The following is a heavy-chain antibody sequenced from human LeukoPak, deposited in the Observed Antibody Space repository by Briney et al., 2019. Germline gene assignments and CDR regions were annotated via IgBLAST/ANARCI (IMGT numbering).Heavy chain of an antibody. Sequence: GSGPTLVKPTQTLTLTCTFSGFSLSTSGVGVGWIRQPPGKALGWLALIYWNDDKRYSPSLKSRLTITKDTSKNQVVLTMTNTDPVDTATYYCAHGRRSGGSWQNWGQGTLVTVSS. CDR3: AHGRRSGGSWQN. J-gene: IGHJ4*02. V-gene: IGHV2-5*01. CDR1: GFSLSTSGVG. D-gene: IGHD2-15*01. CDR2: IYWNDDK.